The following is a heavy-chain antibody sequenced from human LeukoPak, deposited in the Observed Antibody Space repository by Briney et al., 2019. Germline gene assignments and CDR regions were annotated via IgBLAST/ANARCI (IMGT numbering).Heavy chain of an antibody. CDR1: GFTFSSYA. CDR2: ISYDGSNK. D-gene: IGHD5-18*01. V-gene: IGHV3-30-3*01. Sequence: GRSLRLSCAASGFTFSSYAMHWVRQAPGKGLEWVAVISYDGSNKYYADSVKDRFTISRDNSKNTLYLQMNSLRAEDTAVYYCARPTAMVTAYFDYWGQGTLVTVSS. CDR3: ARPTAMVTAYFDY. J-gene: IGHJ4*02.